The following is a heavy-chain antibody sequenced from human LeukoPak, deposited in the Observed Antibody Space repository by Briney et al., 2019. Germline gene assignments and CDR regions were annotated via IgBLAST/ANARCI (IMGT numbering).Heavy chain of an antibody. CDR2: IYHSGST. J-gene: IGHJ2*01. V-gene: IGHV4-30-2*01. CDR3: ARHSLSRQHIVVVTAVHWYFDL. D-gene: IGHD2-21*02. CDR1: GGSISSGGYS. Sequence: PSQTLSLTCAVSGGSISSGGYSWSWIRQPPGKGLEWIGYIYHSGSTYYNPSLKSRVTISVDTSKNQFSLKLSSVTAADTAVYYCARHSLSRQHIVVVTAVHWYFDLWGRGTLVTVSS.